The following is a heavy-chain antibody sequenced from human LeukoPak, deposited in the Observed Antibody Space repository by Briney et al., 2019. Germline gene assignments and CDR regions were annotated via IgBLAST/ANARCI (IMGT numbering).Heavy chain of an antibody. CDR3: TRVEWLREPLFDY. J-gene: IGHJ4*02. D-gene: IGHD5-12*01. Sequence: PGRSLRLSCTASGFTFGDYAMSWVRQAPGKGLEWVGFIRSKAYGGTTGYAASVKGRFTISRDDSKSIAYLQMNSLKTEDTAVYYCTRVEWLREPLFDYWGQGTLVTVSS. V-gene: IGHV3-49*04. CDR1: GFTFGDYA. CDR2: IRSKAYGGTT.